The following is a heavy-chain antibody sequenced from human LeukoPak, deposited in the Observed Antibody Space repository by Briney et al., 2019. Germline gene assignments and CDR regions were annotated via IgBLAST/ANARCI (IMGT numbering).Heavy chain of an antibody. J-gene: IGHJ5*02. CDR2: IFARQNT. V-gene: IGHV4-61*09. CDR1: GGSISSGSHF. Sequence: SETLSLTCTVSGGSISSGSHFWTWIRQPAGKGLEWIGHIFARQNTNYNPSLKSRLTISEDTSKNQFSLKLTSVTAADTAVYYCARGLLSMIRGGSLLGRIDPWGQGTLVIVSS. CDR3: ARGLLSMIRGGSLLGRIDP. D-gene: IGHD3-10*01.